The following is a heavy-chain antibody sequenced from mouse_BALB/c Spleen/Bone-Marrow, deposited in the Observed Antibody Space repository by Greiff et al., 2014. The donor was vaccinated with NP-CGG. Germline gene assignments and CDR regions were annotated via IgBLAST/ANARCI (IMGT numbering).Heavy chain of an antibody. CDR1: GFTFSSFG. Sequence: EVHLVESGGGLVQPGGSRKLSCAASGFTFSSFGMHWVRQAPEKGLEWVAYISSGSSTIYYADTVRGRFTISRDNPKNTLFLQMTSLRPEDTAMYYCARDEDYAMDYWGQGTSVTVSS. J-gene: IGHJ4*01. CDR3: ARDEDYAMDY. CDR2: ISSGSSTI. V-gene: IGHV5-17*02.